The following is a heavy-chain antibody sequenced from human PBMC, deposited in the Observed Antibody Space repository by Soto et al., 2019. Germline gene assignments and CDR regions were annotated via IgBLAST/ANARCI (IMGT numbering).Heavy chain of an antibody. D-gene: IGHD2-2*01. CDR3: AKDKMPRSGMDV. CDR2: ISGSGGST. J-gene: IGHJ6*02. Sequence: PGGSLRLSCAASGFTFSSYAMSWVRQAPGKGLEWASAISGSGGSTYYADSVKGRFTISRDNSKNTLYLQMNSLRAEDTAVYYCAKDKMPRSGMDVWGQGTTVTVSS. CDR1: GFTFSSYA. V-gene: IGHV3-23*01.